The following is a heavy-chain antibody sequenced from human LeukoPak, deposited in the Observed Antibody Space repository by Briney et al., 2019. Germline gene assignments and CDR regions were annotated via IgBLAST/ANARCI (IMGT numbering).Heavy chain of an antibody. D-gene: IGHD3-22*01. CDR1: GFTFSSYG. Sequence: GGSLRLSXAASGFTFSSYGMHWVRQAPGKGLEWVAFIRYDGSNKYYADSVKGRFTISRDNSKNTLYLQMNSLRAEDTAVYYCAKSTYDSSGYYFDYWGQGTLVTVSS. J-gene: IGHJ4*02. CDR2: IRYDGSNK. CDR3: AKSTYDSSGYYFDY. V-gene: IGHV3-30*02.